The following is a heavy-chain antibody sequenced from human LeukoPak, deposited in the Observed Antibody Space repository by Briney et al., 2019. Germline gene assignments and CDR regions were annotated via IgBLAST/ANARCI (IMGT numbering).Heavy chain of an antibody. V-gene: IGHV3-7*03. CDR1: GFTFSGYW. D-gene: IGHD3-10*01. Sequence: GGSLRLSCVASGFTFSGYWMSWVRQAPGKGLEWMANIKQDGSEKYYVDSVKGRFTISRDNAKNSLYLQMNSLRAEGTAVYYCARGTYYYGSGSPETGYWGQGTLVTVSS. CDR3: ARGTYYYGSGSPETGY. J-gene: IGHJ4*02. CDR2: IKQDGSEK.